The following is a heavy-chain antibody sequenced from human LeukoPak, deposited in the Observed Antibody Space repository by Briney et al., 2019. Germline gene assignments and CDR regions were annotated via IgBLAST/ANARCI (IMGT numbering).Heavy chain of an antibody. CDR3: ARDPGASHRYGMDV. J-gene: IGHJ6*02. Sequence: GGSLRLSCAASGFTFSSYWMHWVRQAPGKGLVWVSRINNDGSSTSYADSVKGRFTISRDNAKNSLYLQMNSLRAEDTAVYYCARDPGASHRYGMDVWGQGTTVTVPS. D-gene: IGHD3-10*01. CDR2: INNDGSST. V-gene: IGHV3-74*01. CDR1: GFTFSSYW.